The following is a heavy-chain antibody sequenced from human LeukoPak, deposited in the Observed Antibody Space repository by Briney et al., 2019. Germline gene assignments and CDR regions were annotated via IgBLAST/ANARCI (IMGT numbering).Heavy chain of an antibody. CDR3: ARNNGMDV. Sequence: GGSLRLSCADAGFALSSHWMTWVRQVPGRGPEWVANVNRDGSETYYLDSVKGRFTISKDNAKNSLYLQMNSLRAEDTALYHCARNNGMDVWGQGTTVIVSS. V-gene: IGHV3-7*03. CDR2: VNRDGSET. CDR1: GFALSSHW. J-gene: IGHJ6*02.